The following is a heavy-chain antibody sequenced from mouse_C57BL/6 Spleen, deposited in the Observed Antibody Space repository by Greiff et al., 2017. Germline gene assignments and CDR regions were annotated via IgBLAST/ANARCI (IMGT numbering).Heavy chain of an antibody. CDR1: GFNIKDYY. Sequence: EVKLVESGAELVKPGASVQLSCTASGFNIKDYYMHWVKQRTEQGLEWIGRIDPEDGDTKYAPKFQGKATITADTSSNTAYLQLSSLTSEDAAVYYCARSYCNYAMYYWGQGASVTVSS. J-gene: IGHJ4*01. CDR2: IDPEDGDT. D-gene: IGHD2-10*01. CDR3: ARSYCNYAMYY. V-gene: IGHV14-2*01.